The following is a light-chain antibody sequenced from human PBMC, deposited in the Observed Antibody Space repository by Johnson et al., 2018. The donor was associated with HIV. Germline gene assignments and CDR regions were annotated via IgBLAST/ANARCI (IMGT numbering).Light chain of an antibody. J-gene: IGLJ1*01. CDR2: DNN. Sequence: QSVLTQPPSVSAAPGQKVTISCSGSSSNIGNNYVSWYQQLPGTAPKLLIYDNNKRPSGIPDLFSGSKSGTSATLGITGLQTGDEADYYCGTWDSSLSAPGYVFGTGTKVTVL. V-gene: IGLV1-51*01. CDR1: SSNIGNNY. CDR3: GTWDSSLSAPGYV.